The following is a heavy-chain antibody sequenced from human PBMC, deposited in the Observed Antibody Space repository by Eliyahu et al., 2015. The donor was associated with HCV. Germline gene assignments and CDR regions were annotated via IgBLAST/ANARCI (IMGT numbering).Heavy chain of an antibody. D-gene: IGHD6-6*01. Sequence: EVLLLQSGGALMQPGGSLRLSCEASGFTFGSYAMTWVRQAPGKGLQWVSSIPGSGGTSYYAEYVKGRFTISRDNSKNTLYLQMNSLRAEDTAVYFCAKRAGYSSSSPYDYWGQGTLVTVSS. CDR2: IPGSGGTS. J-gene: IGHJ4*02. V-gene: IGHV3-23*01. CDR1: GFTFGSYA. CDR3: AKRAGYSSSSPYDY.